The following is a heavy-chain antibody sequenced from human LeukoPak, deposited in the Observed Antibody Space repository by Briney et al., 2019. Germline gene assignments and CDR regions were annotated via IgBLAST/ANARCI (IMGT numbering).Heavy chain of an antibody. CDR2: INPYGSDK. V-gene: IGHV3-7*01. CDR3: AGWDVSSSNY. D-gene: IGHD1-26*01. Sequence: GGSLRLSCAASGFTFSNYWMNWVRQAPGRGLEWVANINPYGSDKRYVDSVKGRFTVSRDNARDSLFLQMNSLTPDDTAMYYCAGWDVSSSNYWGQGTLVTVSS. J-gene: IGHJ4*02. CDR1: GFTFSNYW.